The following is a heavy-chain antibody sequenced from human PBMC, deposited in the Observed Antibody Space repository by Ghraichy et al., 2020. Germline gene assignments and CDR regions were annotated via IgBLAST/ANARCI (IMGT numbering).Heavy chain of an antibody. CDR3: ARAQGRWLQFGPHRRVCWFDP. CDR1: GGSISSGGYY. Sequence: SETLSLTCTVSGGSISSGGYYWSWIRQHPGKGLEWIGYIYYSGSTYYNPSLKSRVTISVDTSKNQFSLKLSSVTAADTAVYYCARAQGRWLQFGPHRRVCWFDPWGQGTLVTVSS. D-gene: IGHD5-24*01. V-gene: IGHV4-31*03. J-gene: IGHJ5*02. CDR2: IYYSGST.